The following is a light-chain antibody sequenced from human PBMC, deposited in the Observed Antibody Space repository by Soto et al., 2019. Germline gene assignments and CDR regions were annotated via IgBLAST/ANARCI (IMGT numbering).Light chain of an antibody. Sequence: DIQMTQSPSTLSASVGDRVTITCRASQSISSWLAWYQQKPGKAPKLLIYDASSLESGVPSRFSGSGSGTEFTLTISSMQPDDFATYYCQQYNSRTFGQGTKMEIK. V-gene: IGKV1-5*01. CDR2: DAS. CDR3: QQYNSRT. CDR1: QSISSW. J-gene: IGKJ1*01.